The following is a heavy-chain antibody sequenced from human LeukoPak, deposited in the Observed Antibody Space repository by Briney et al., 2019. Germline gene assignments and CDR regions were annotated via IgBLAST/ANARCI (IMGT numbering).Heavy chain of an antibody. CDR1: GGTFSSYA. J-gene: IGHJ5*02. CDR3: ARSGSYYIGNRYNWFDP. D-gene: IGHD3-10*01. CDR2: IIPIFGTA. Sequence: SVKVSCKASGGTFSSYAISWVRQAPGQGLEWMGRIIPIFGTANYAQTFQGRVTITTDESTSTAYMELSSLRSEDTAVYYCARSGSYYIGNRYNWFDPWGQGTLVTVSS. V-gene: IGHV1-69*05.